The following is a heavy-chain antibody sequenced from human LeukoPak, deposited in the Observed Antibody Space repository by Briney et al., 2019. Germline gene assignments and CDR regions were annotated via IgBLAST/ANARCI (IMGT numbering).Heavy chain of an antibody. J-gene: IGHJ6*02. CDR1: GFTFSDYY. D-gene: IGHD2-2*01. V-gene: IGHV3-11*01. Sequence: GGSLRLSCAASGFTFSDYYMSWIRQAPGKGLEWGSYISSSGSTIYYADSVKGRFSISRDNAKNQLYLNMNSLRAEDTAVYYCARDMGLYCSSTSCYHGWDYYGMDVWGQGTTVTVSS. CDR3: ARDMGLYCSSTSCYHGWDYYGMDV. CDR2: ISSSGSTI.